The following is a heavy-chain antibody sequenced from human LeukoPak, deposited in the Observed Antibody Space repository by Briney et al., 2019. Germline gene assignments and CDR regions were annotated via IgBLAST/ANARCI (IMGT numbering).Heavy chain of an antibody. CDR3: ASAYDFWSGRTLDY. CDR2: IYYSGST. V-gene: IGHV4-30-4*01. J-gene: IGHJ4*02. Sequence: SGTLSLTCTVSGGSISSGDYYWSWIRQPPGKGLEWIGYIYYSGSTYYNPSLKSRVTISVDTSRNQFSLKLSSVTAADTAVYYCASAYDFWSGRTLDYWGQGTLVTVSS. D-gene: IGHD3-3*01. CDR1: GGSISSGDYY.